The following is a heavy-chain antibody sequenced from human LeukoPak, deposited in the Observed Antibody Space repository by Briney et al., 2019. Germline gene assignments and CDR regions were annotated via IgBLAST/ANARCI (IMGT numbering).Heavy chain of an antibody. CDR1: EFTFDDYA. Sequence: QPGRSLRLSCAASEFTFDDYAMHWVRQAPGKGLEWVSGISWNSGNIGYADSVNGRFTISRDNAKNSLYLQMNSLRAEDTALYYCAKGLRFLEWLFDDGFDIWGQGTMVTVPS. D-gene: IGHD3-3*01. CDR2: ISWNSGNI. J-gene: IGHJ3*02. V-gene: IGHV3-9*01. CDR3: AKGLRFLEWLFDDGFDI.